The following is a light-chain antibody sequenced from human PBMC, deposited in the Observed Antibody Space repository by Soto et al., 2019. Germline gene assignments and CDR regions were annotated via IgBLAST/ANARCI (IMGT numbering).Light chain of an antibody. CDR2: DVT. V-gene: IGLV2-14*03. J-gene: IGLJ3*02. CDR3: SSYTSSTTLV. Sequence: QSALTQPASVSGSPGQSITISCTGTSSDVGGYNYVSWYQQHPGTAPKLMIYDVTNRPSGVSDRFSGSKSGNTASLTISGLQADDEADYYCSSYTSSTTLVFGGGTQLTV. CDR1: SSDVGGYNY.